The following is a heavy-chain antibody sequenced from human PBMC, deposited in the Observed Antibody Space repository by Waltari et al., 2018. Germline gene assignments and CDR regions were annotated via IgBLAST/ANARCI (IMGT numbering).Heavy chain of an antibody. CDR3: ARRGNGRLHFDY. CDR1: GGHFSSYA. Sequence: QVQLVQSGAEVKKPGSSVKGSCKASGGHFSSYAISWVRQAPGQGLEWMGGIIPIFGTANYSQKFQGRVTITADESTSTAYMELSSLRSEDTAVYYCARRGNGRLHFDYWGQGTLVTVSS. CDR2: IIPIFGTA. V-gene: IGHV1-69*13. J-gene: IGHJ4*02. D-gene: IGHD1-26*01.